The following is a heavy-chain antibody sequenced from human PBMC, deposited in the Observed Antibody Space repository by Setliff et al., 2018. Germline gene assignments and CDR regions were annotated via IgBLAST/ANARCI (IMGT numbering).Heavy chain of an antibody. D-gene: IGHD3-10*01. CDR3: ARVVYYASGSSLSYGMDV. CDR1: GYTFTNYG. V-gene: IGHV1-18*01. J-gene: IGHJ6*02. Sequence: ASVKVSCKASGYTFTNYGIIWVRQAPGQGLEWMGWVNNYNFNTQNAQKFQGRVTMTTDTSTNTVFMELRSLRSDDTAMFYCARVVYYASGSSLSYGMDVWGQGTAVTVSS. CDR2: VNNYNFNT.